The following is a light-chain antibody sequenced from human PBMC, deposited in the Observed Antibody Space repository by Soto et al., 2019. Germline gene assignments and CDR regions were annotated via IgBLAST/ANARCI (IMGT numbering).Light chain of an antibody. CDR3: SSYTSSSTYV. V-gene: IGLV2-14*03. J-gene: IGLJ1*01. CDR2: DVS. CDR1: SSDIGSYNS. Sequence: QSALTQPASVSGSPGQSVTISCTGTSSDIGSYNSVCWHQQHPGRAPKLMIYDVSSRASGIPDRLSASKSGNTASLTISGLQAGDEADYFCSSYTSSSTYVFGTGTKLTVL.